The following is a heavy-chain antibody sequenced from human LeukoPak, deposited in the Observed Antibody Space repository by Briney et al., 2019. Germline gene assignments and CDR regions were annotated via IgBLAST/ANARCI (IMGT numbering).Heavy chain of an antibody. J-gene: IGHJ4*02. V-gene: IGHV4-39*01. D-gene: IGHD3-10*01. CDR1: GGSISSSSYY. CDR2: IYYSGST. CDR3: ASGDQMVQGVIIH. Sequence: SETLSLTCTVSGGSISSSSYYWGWIRQPPGKGLEWIGSIYYSGSTYYNPSLKSRVTISVDTSKNQFSLKLSSVTAADTAVHYCASGDQMVQGVIIHWGQGTLVTVSS.